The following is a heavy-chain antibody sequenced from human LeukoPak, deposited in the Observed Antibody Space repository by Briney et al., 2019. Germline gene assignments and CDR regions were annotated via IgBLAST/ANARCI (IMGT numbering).Heavy chain of an antibody. CDR1: GLSVSSDY. V-gene: IGHV3-53*01. D-gene: IGHD5-18*01. Sequence: PGGSLRLSCAASGLSVSSDYMTWVRQAPGKGLEWVSVIYSGGSTYYADSVKGRFTISRDDSKNTLYLQMNNVRVEDTAVYFCARYHTALNYWGQGTLVTASS. CDR2: IYSGGST. J-gene: IGHJ4*02. CDR3: ARYHTALNY.